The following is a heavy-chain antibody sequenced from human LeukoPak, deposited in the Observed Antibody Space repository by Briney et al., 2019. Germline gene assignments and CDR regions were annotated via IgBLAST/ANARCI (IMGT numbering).Heavy chain of an antibody. V-gene: IGHV4-34*01. CDR1: GVSFSDYY. CDR3: ARGGLDSSSNWFDP. CDR2: INHSRST. Sequence: SETLSLTCAVYGVSFSDYYWSWIRQPPGKGLEWIGEINHSRSTNYNPSLKSRVTISVDTSKNQFSLKLSSVTAADTAVYYCARGGLDSSSNWFDPWGQGTLVTVSS. D-gene: IGHD6-13*01. J-gene: IGHJ5*02.